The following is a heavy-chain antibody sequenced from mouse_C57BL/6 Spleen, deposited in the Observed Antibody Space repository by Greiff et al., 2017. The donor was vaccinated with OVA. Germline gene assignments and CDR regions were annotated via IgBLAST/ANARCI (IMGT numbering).Heavy chain of an antibody. CDR1: GYTFTDYE. J-gene: IGHJ2*01. Sequence: VQRVESGAELVRPGASVTLSCKASGYTFTDYEMHWVKQTPVHGLEWIGAIDPETGGNAYNQKFKGKAILTADKSSSTAYMELRSLTSEDSAVYYCTTKLAYFDYWGQGTTLTVSS. D-gene: IGHD1-3*01. CDR3: TTKLAYFDY. V-gene: IGHV1-15*01. CDR2: IDPETGGN.